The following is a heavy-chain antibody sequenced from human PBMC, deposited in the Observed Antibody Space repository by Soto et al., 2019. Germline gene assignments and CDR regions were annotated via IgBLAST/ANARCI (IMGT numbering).Heavy chain of an antibody. CDR1: SGSISSGGYY. D-gene: IGHD1-1*01. CDR2: IYYSGIT. J-gene: IGHJ4*02. CDR3: ARWPQLEPRFDY. Sequence: QVQLQESGPGLVKPSQTLSLTCTVSSGSISSGGYYWSWIRQHPGKGLEWIGYIYYSGITYYNPSLKSRVTISVDTSTSQFSLRLSSVTAADTAVYYCARWPQLEPRFDYWGQGTLVTVSS. V-gene: IGHV4-31*03.